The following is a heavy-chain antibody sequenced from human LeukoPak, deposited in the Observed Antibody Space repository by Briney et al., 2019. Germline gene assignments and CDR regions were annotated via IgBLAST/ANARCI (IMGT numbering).Heavy chain of an antibody. V-gene: IGHV1-69*01. CDR3: ASRDGYNYDRTLDY. D-gene: IGHD5-24*01. J-gene: IGHJ4*02. CDR1: GGTFSSYA. Sequence: SVKVSCKASGGTFSSYAISWVRQAPGQGLEWMGGIIPIFGTANYVQKFQGRVTITADESTSTAYMELSSLRSEDTAVYYCASRDGYNYDRTLDYWGQGTLVTVSS. CDR2: IIPIFGTA.